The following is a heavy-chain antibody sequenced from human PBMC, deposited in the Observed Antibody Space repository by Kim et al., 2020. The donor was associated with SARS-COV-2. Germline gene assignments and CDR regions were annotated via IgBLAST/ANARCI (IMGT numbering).Heavy chain of an antibody. Sequence: GGSLRLSCAASGFTFSSYSMNWVRQAPGKGLEWVSYISSSSTIYYAGSVKGRFTISRDNAKNSLYLQMNSLRDEDTAVYYCARDKGNYYYYGMDVWGQGTTVTVSS. J-gene: IGHJ6*02. CDR1: GFTFSSYS. CDR2: ISSSSTI. V-gene: IGHV3-48*02. CDR3: ARDKGNYYYYGMDV.